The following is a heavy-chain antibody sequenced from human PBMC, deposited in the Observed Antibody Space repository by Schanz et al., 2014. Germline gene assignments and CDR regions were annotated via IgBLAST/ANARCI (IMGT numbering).Heavy chain of an antibody. CDR2: IDGRGITT. V-gene: IGHV3-23*04. D-gene: IGHD3-16*01. CDR1: GFTFSNCD. J-gene: IGHJ2*01. CDR3: ARAPLGGSTSYFDL. Sequence: EVHLEESGGGLVQPGGSQRLSCAVSGFTFSNCDMTWVRQAPGKGLEWVAIIDGRGITTFYADSVKGRFTISRDNAKNTVYLQMNSLRAEDTAVYYCARAPLGGSTSYFDLWGRGTLVTVSS.